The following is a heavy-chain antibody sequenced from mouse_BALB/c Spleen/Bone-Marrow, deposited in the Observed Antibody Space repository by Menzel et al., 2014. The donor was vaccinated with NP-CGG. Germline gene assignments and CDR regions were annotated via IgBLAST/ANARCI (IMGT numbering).Heavy chain of an antibody. CDR2: SRNKAKYYTT. J-gene: IGHJ3*01. CDR1: GFTFSDFY. V-gene: IGHV7-1*02. D-gene: IGHD2-10*02. Sequence: EVHLVESGGGLVQPRDSLRLSCATSGFTFSDFYMEWVRQPPGKRLEWIAASRNKAKYYTTEYSASVKGRFIVSRDTSQSVLYLQMNALRAEDTAIYYCARDVGYGNYFVYWGQGTLVTVSA. CDR3: ARDVGYGNYFVY.